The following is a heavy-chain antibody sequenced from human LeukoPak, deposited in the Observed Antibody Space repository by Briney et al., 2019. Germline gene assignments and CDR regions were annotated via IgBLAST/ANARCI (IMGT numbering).Heavy chain of an antibody. J-gene: IGHJ4*02. CDR3: ATHTTYYDFWSGPTEFDY. CDR2: IIPILGIA. D-gene: IGHD3-3*01. CDR1: GGTFSSYT. Sequence: ASVKVSCKAPGGTFSSYTISWVRQAPGQGLEWMGRIIPILGIANYAQKFQGRVTITADKSTSTAYMELSSLRSEDTAVYYCATHTTYYDFWSGPTEFDYWGQGTLVTVSS. V-gene: IGHV1-69*02.